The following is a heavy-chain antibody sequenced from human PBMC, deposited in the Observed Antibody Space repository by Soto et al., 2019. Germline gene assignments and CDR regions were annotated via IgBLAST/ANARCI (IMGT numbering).Heavy chain of an antibody. Sequence: QVQLVQSGAEVKKPGASLKVSCKASGYRFTGYGLHWVRQAPGQGLQWMGWINPKSGATDYAQKLQGRVTMTREMSTNTAYLELSGLRSADAADDTAVSCCATANYGGVEYFQYGLDVWGQGTTVTVTS. J-gene: IGHJ6*02. CDR3: VSCCATANYGGVEYFQYGLDV. CDR1: GYRFTGYG. V-gene: IGHV1-2*02. CDR2: INPKSGAT. D-gene: IGHD4-17*01.